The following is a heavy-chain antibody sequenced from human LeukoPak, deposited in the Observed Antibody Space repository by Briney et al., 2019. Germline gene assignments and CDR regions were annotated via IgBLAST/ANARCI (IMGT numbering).Heavy chain of an antibody. J-gene: IGHJ4*02. CDR1: GYTLTELS. CDR3: ATALGGGSYWRPYYFDY. V-gene: IGHV1-24*01. D-gene: IGHD1-26*01. CDR2: FDPEDGET. Sequence: ASVKVSCKVSGYTLTELSMHWVRQAPGKGLEWMGGFDPEDGETIYAQKFQGRVTMTEDTSTDTAYMELSSLRSEDTAVCYCATALGGGSYWRPYYFDYWGQGTLVTVSS.